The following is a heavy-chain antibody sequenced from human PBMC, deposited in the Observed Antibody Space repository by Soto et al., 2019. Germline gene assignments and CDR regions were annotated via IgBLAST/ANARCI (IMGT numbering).Heavy chain of an antibody. D-gene: IGHD2-2*01. CDR1: GGSFSFYS. Sequence: PSETLSLTCALYGGSFSFYSWSWIRQPPGEGLEWIGEINHSGSTNYNPSLKSRVTISVDTSKNQFSLKLSSVTAADTAVSYCGRGYCSNTSCYLYAIDVWGQGASVTVSS. J-gene: IGHJ6*02. CDR2: INHSGST. CDR3: GRGYCSNTSCYLYAIDV. V-gene: IGHV4-34*01.